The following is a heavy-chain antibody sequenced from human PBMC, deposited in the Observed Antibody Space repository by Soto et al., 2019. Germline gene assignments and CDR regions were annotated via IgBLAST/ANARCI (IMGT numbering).Heavy chain of an antibody. J-gene: IGHJ4*02. Sequence: QVQLVESGGGLVKPGGSLRLSCAASGFTFSDYYMSWIRQAPGKGLEWLSYISSSSSYIHYADSVKARFTISRDNAKNSLYLQMNRLRAEDTAVYYCAREGPGSSSWFVDSWGQGTLVTVSS. CDR2: ISSSSSYI. CDR3: AREGPGSSSWFVDS. CDR1: GFTFSDYY. D-gene: IGHD6-13*01. V-gene: IGHV3-11*05.